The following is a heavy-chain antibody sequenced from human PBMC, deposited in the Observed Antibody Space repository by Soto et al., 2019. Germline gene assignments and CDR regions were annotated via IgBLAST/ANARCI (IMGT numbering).Heavy chain of an antibody. CDR1: GGSISSGDYY. CDR2: IYYSGST. D-gene: IGHD4-17*01. Sequence: QVQLQESGPGLVKPSQTLSLTCTVSGGSISSGDYYWSWIRQPPGKGLEWIGYIYYSGSTYYNPSLKSRVTISVDTSKNQFSLKLSSVTAADTAVYYCARDYHDYGDYAYYGMDVWGQGTTVTVSS. J-gene: IGHJ6*02. V-gene: IGHV4-30-4*01. CDR3: ARDYHDYGDYAYYGMDV.